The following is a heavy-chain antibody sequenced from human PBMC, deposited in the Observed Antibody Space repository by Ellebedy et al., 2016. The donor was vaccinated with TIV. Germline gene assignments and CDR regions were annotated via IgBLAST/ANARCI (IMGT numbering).Heavy chain of an antibody. CDR1: GYSISTGHY. D-gene: IGHD3-22*01. V-gene: IGHV4-38-2*02. Sequence: SETLSLTXSVSGYSISTGHYWGWIRQPPGKGLEWIGSLDHSGYTYYNPSLKSRVTLSLDTSKNDLSLKLSSVTAADTAVYFCARDSSVYYLDYWGQGTQVTVSS. CDR3: ARDSSVYYLDY. CDR2: LDHSGYT. J-gene: IGHJ4*02.